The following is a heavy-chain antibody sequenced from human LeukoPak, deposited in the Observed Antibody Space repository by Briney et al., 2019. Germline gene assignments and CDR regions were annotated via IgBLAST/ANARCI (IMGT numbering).Heavy chain of an antibody. CDR1: GGSISSYY. J-gene: IGHJ6*02. D-gene: IGHD6-19*01. Sequence: SETLSLTCTVSGGSISSYYWSWIRQPAGKGLEGIGRIYTSGSTNYNPSLKSRVTMSVDTSKNQFSLKLSSVTAADTAVYYCARDRAQWLEPYYYYYGMDVWGQGTTVTVSS. CDR2: IYTSGST. V-gene: IGHV4-4*07. CDR3: ARDRAQWLEPYYYYYGMDV.